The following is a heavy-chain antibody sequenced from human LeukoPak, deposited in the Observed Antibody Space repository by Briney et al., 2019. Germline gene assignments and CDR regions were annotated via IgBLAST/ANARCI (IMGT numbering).Heavy chain of an antibody. Sequence: PGGSLRLSCAASGFTFSSYVMHWVRQAPGKGLEWVAVIWYDGSNKYYADSVKGRFTISRDNSKNTLYLQMNSLRAEDTAAYYCARAGRVAAAGILAYFDYWGQGTLVTVSS. V-gene: IGHV3-33*01. CDR3: ARAGRVAAAGILAYFDY. CDR2: IWYDGSNK. D-gene: IGHD6-13*01. J-gene: IGHJ4*02. CDR1: GFTFSSYV.